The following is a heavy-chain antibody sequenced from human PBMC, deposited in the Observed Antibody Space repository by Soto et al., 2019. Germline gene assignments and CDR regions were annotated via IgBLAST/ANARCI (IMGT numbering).Heavy chain of an antibody. CDR2: IIPIFGTA. V-gene: IGHV1-69*06. Sequence: SVKVSCKASGGTFSSYAISWEQQPPGQGLERRGGIIPIFGTANYAQKFQGRVTITADKSTCTAYMELSSLRSEDTAVYYCARAPPFCGYDRGLDYWGQGTLVTVSS. D-gene: IGHD5-12*01. CDR3: ARAPPFCGYDRGLDY. CDR1: GGTFSSYA. J-gene: IGHJ4*02.